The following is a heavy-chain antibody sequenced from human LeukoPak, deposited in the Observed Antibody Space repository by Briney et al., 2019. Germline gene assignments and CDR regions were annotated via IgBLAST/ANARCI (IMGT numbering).Heavy chain of an antibody. D-gene: IGHD6-19*01. CDR1: GGSISSGGYS. J-gene: IGHJ4*02. Sequence: SETLSLTCAVSGGSISSGGYSWSWIRQPPGKGLEWIGYIYHSGSTYYNPSLKSRVTISVDRSKNQFSLKLSSVTAADTAVYYCARTNSSGWYFDYWGQGTLVTVSS. V-gene: IGHV4-30-2*01. CDR3: ARTNSSGWYFDY. CDR2: IYHSGST.